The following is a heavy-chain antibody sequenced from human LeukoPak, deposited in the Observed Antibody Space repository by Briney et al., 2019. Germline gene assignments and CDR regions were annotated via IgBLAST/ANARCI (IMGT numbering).Heavy chain of an antibody. Sequence: GGSLRLSCAASGFTVSSNYMTWVRQAPGRGLEWVSTLYSGGSTYYADSVECRFTISRDSSKNTLYLQMNSLRAEDTAVYYCAKTSDYYFSLDNWGQGTLVTVSS. CDR1: GFTVSSNY. J-gene: IGHJ4*02. D-gene: IGHD3-22*01. CDR3: AKTSDYYFSLDN. CDR2: LYSGGST. V-gene: IGHV3-53*01.